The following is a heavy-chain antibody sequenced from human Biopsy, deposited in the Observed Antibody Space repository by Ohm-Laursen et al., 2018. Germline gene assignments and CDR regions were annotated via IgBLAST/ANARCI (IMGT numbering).Heavy chain of an antibody. J-gene: IGHJ6*02. V-gene: IGHV3-21*01. D-gene: IGHD3-10*01. CDR2: ITSRSGYK. CDR1: GFSFTSYT. Sequence: SLRLSCTAVGFSFTSYTMNWVRQVPGKGLEWVSSITSRSGYKYYADSVKGRFTISRDNAKNSLYLQMNSLRAEDTAVYFCASLGLVWFGELLSVPFGMDVWGQGTTVTVSS. CDR3: ASLGLVWFGELLSVPFGMDV.